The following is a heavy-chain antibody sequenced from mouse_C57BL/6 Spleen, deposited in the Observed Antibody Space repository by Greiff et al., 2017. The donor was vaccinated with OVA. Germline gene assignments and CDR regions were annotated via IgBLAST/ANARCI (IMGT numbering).Heavy chain of an antibody. CDR1: GYTFTSYW. V-gene: IGHV1-69*01. D-gene: IGHD1-1*01. Sequence: QVQLQQPGAELVMPGASVKLSCKASGYTFTSYWMHWVKQRPGQGLEWIGEIDPSDSYTNYNQKFKGKSTLTVDKSSSTAYMQLSSLTSEDSAVYDGARALYGSSLAWFAYWGQGTLVTVSA. CDR3: ARALYGSSLAWFAY. J-gene: IGHJ3*01. CDR2: IDPSDSYT.